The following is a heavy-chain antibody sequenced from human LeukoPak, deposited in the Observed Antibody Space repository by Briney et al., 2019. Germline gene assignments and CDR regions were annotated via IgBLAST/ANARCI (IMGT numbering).Heavy chain of an antibody. D-gene: IGHD5-18*01. CDR2: INHSGST. V-gene: IGHV4-34*01. Sequence: SETLSLTCAVYGGSFSGYYWSWIRQPPEKGLEWIGEINHSGSTNYNPSLKSRVTISVDTSKNQFSLKLSSATAADTAVYYCARFYGYSYGYYYYYYGMDVWGQGTTVTVSS. CDR1: GGSFSGYY. J-gene: IGHJ6*02. CDR3: ARFYGYSYGYYYYYYGMDV.